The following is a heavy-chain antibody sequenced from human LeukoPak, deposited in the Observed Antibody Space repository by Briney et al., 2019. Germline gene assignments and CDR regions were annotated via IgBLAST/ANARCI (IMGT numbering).Heavy chain of an antibody. J-gene: IGHJ6*03. CDR1: GFTFSSYS. Sequence: GGSLRLSCAASGFTFSSYSMNWVRQAPGKGLEWVSYISSSSSTIYYADSVKGRFTISRDNAKNSLYLQMNSLRAEDTAVYYCARQGFDYYGSSHYYYMDVWGKGTTVTISS. CDR2: ISSSSSTI. D-gene: IGHD3-10*01. V-gene: IGHV3-48*04. CDR3: ARQGFDYYGSSHYYYMDV.